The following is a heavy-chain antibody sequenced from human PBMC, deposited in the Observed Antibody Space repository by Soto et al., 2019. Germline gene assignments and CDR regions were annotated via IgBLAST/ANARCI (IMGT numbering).Heavy chain of an antibody. J-gene: IGHJ4*02. CDR1: GFSFSSYA. V-gene: IGHV3-21*01. CDR3: ARDPDSSGYYYFDY. D-gene: IGHD3-22*01. CDR2: ISASGSYI. Sequence: PGGSLRLSCAASGFSFSSYAINWVRQAPGTGLAWVSYISASGSYIYYADSVKGRFTISRDNSKNTLYLQMGSLRAEDMAVYYCARDPDSSGYYYFDYWGQGTLVTVSS.